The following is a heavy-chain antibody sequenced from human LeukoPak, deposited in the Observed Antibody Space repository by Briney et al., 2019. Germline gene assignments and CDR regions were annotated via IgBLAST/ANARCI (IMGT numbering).Heavy chain of an antibody. CDR2: IDHSGST. J-gene: IGHJ6*03. CDR3: ARVVSYSSGWYHYYYMDV. D-gene: IGHD6-19*01. V-gene: IGHV4-34*01. Sequence: SETLSLTCGVSGGSFSGYYCSWIRQPPGKGLEGIGEIDHSGSTNYNPSPQNRVTISVDTSKNHFSLRLSSVTAADTAVYYCARVVSYSSGWYHYYYMDVWDKGTTVTVSS. CDR1: GGSFSGYY.